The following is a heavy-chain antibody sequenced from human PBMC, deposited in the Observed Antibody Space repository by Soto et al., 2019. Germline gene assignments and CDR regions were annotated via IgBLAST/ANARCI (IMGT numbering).Heavy chain of an antibody. CDR2: IIPIFGTA. Sequence: QVQLVQSGAEVKKPGSSVKVSCKASGGTFSRYAISWVRQAPGQGLEWMGGIIPIFGTANYAQKFQGSVTITADESTSTAYMELSSLRSEDTAVYYCARVRVRFLEWLGSEGWGQGTLVTVSS. V-gene: IGHV1-69*12. D-gene: IGHD3-3*01. CDR1: GGTFSRYA. CDR3: ARVRVRFLEWLGSEG. J-gene: IGHJ4*02.